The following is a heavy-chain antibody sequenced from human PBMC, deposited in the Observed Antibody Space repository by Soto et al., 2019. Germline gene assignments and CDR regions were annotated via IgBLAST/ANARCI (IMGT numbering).Heavy chain of an antibody. V-gene: IGHV5-51*01. CDR3: AVEGSSPY. J-gene: IGHJ4*02. CDR2: IHPSDSDT. D-gene: IGHD1-26*01. Sequence: GESLKISCRNSGDDFTTYWIGWVRQMPGRGLEWVAIIHPSDSDTRYSQSLQGRLTISADKSISTVYLQWSSLKASGTAMYYCAVEGSSPYWGQGTLVTVSS. CDR1: GDDFTTYW.